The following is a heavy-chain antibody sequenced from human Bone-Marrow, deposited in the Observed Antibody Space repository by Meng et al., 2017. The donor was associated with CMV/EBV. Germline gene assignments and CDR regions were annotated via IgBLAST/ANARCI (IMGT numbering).Heavy chain of an antibody. CDR1: GYSFNSYW. V-gene: IGHV5-51*01. D-gene: IGHD2-2*02. CDR3: ARQGPVVPAAIRNYYYGMDV. J-gene: IGHJ6*02. Sequence: GESLKIFWKGSGYSFNSYWIGWVRQMPGKGLEWRGIIYPGDSDTRYSPSFQGQVTIQADKSISTAYLQWSSLKASDTAMYYCARQGPVVPAAIRNYYYGMDVWGQGTTVTVSS. CDR2: IYPGDSDT.